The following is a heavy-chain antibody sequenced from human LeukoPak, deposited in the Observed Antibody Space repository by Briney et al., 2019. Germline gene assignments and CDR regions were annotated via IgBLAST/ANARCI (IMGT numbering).Heavy chain of an antibody. CDR3: ARTRTLPTAGGFDT. CDR2: ISTDGSST. Sequence: PGGSLRLSCAASGFTFSGYWMHWVRQGPGKGLVWVSRISTDGSSTDYADSVKGRFTISRENAKNTLYLQMNSLRAEDTAVYYCARTRTLPTAGGFDTWGQGSLVTVSS. D-gene: IGHD3-16*01. V-gene: IGHV3-74*01. CDR1: GFTFSGYW. J-gene: IGHJ5*02.